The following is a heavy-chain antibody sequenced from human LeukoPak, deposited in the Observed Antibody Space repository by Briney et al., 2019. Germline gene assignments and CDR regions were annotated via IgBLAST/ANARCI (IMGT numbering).Heavy chain of an antibody. CDR2: ISSNSGGI. D-gene: IGHD3-22*01. V-gene: IGHV3-9*01. CDR3: AKDVQMTSNAYYNYFDY. J-gene: IGHJ4*02. CDR1: GFTFSSYA. Sequence: GGTLRLSCAASGFTFSSYAMHWVRQAPGKGLEWVSGISSNSGGIDYADSVKGRFTISRDNAKNSLYLQMNSLRPEDTAFYYCAKDVQMTSNAYYNYFDYWGQGTLVTVSS.